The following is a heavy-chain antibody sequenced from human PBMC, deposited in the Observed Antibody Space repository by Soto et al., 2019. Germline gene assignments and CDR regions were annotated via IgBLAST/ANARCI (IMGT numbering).Heavy chain of an antibody. Sequence: GGSLRLSCAASGFTFSNAWMNWVRQAPGKGLEWVGRIKSKTDGGTTDYAAPVKGRFTISRDDSKNTLYLQMNSLKTEDTAVYYCTTRDPGRYDFWSGYRTYDAFDIWGQGTMVTVSS. D-gene: IGHD3-3*01. CDR2: IKSKTDGGTT. J-gene: IGHJ3*02. V-gene: IGHV3-15*07. CDR1: GFTFSNAW. CDR3: TTRDPGRYDFWSGYRTYDAFDI.